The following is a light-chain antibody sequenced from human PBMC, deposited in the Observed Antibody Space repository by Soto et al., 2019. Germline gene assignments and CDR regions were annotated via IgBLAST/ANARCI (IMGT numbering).Light chain of an antibody. J-gene: IGKJ5*01. CDR1: QSIISSY. CDR3: QQSYSSIT. Sequence: EMVLTQSPGTLSLSPGERATLSCRASQSIISSYLGWYQQKPGQAPRLLIYGASSRATGIPDRFSGGGSGTDFTLTISSPQPEDFATYYCQQSYSSITFGQGTRLEIK. V-gene: IGKV3-20*01. CDR2: GAS.